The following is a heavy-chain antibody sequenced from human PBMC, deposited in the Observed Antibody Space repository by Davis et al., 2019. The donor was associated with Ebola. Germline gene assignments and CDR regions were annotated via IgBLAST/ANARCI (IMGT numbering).Heavy chain of an antibody. J-gene: IGHJ6*03. CDR2: LSASNGNT. D-gene: IGHD4-23*01. CDR1: AYTFTSYG. Sequence: ASAQVSCKASAYTFTSYGISWVRQAPGQGLEWMGWLSASNGNTNYAQKLQGRVTMTTDTSTSTAYMELRSLRSDDTAVYYCARDTVVIAARYMDVWGKGTTVTVSS. V-gene: IGHV1-18*04. CDR3: ARDTVVIAARYMDV.